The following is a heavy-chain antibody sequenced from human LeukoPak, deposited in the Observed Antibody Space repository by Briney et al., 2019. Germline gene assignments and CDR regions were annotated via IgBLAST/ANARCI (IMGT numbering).Heavy chain of an antibody. V-gene: IGHV4-59*08. Sequence: PSETLSLTCNVSGGSISTSYWNWIRQPPGKGLEWIGYIYYSGSTNYNPSLKSRVTISVDTSKNQFSLRLTSVTAADTAVYYCARGLPVRDHTIDYWGQGTLVTVSS. CDR1: GGSISTSY. CDR3: ARGLPVRDHTIDY. J-gene: IGHJ4*02. D-gene: IGHD4-17*01. CDR2: IYYSGST.